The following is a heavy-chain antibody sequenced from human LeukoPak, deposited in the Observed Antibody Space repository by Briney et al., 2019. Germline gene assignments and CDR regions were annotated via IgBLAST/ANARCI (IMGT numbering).Heavy chain of an antibody. CDR3: ARVVSLGQLGNNDY. CDR2: ISAYNGNT. J-gene: IGHJ4*02. Sequence: AASVKVSCKASGYTFTSYGISWVRQAPGQGLEWMGWISAYNGNTNYAQKLQGRVTMTTDTSTSTAYMELRSPRSDDTAVYYCARVVSLGQLGNNDYWGQGTLVTVSS. D-gene: IGHD6-6*01. V-gene: IGHV1-18*01. CDR1: GYTFTSYG.